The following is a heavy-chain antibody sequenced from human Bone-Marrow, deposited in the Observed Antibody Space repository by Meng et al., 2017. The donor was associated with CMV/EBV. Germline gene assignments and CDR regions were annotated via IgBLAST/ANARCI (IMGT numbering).Heavy chain of an antibody. CDR2: INTDGSSA. Sequence: GGSLRLSCAASGFTFTTYWMHWARQAPGKGLVWVSRINTDGSSATYADSAKGRFTISRDNAKNSLYLQMNSLRVEDTAVYYCARIGVGTASFYYYGMDVWGQGTTVTVSS. J-gene: IGHJ6*02. CDR1: GFTFTTYW. V-gene: IGHV3-74*01. CDR3: ARIGVGTASFYYYGMDV. D-gene: IGHD3-3*01.